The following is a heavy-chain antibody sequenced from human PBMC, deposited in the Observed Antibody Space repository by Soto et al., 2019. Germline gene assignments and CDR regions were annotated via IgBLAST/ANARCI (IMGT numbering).Heavy chain of an antibody. CDR1: GYTFTGYY. J-gene: IGHJ4*02. D-gene: IGHD3-22*01. V-gene: IGHV1-2*04. CDR3: ARAKIPYDSSGYKHFDD. Sequence: ASVKVSCKASGYTFTGYYMHWVRQAPGQGLEWMGWINPNSGGTNYAQKFQGWVTMTRDTSISTAYMELSRLRSDDTAVYYCARAKIPYDSSGYKHFDDWGQGTLVTVSS. CDR2: INPNSGGT.